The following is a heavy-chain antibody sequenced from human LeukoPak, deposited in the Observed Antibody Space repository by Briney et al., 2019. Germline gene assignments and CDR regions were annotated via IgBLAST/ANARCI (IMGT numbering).Heavy chain of an antibody. CDR1: GFTFSHNY. CDR3: ARAIIGIYGSFEYYFDL. Sequence: PDGSLTLSCAASGFTFSHNYMSWLRQAPAAGREWASLIRISGATIHYADSVRGRLTISRDNAKNSLYLQMNSLRAEDTAMYYCARAIIGIYGSFEYYFDLWGQGTLVTVSS. J-gene: IGHJ4*02. D-gene: IGHD3-16*01. V-gene: IGHV3-11*01. CDR2: IRISGATI.